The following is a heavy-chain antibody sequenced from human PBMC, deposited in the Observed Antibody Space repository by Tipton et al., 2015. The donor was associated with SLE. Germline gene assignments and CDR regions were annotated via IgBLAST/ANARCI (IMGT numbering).Heavy chain of an antibody. J-gene: IGHJ4*02. CDR2: MYYSGNT. CDR3: ARSWNDAPPDLGY. Sequence: TLSLTCTVSDSISSYFWSWVRQPPGKGLEWIGYMYYSGNTKYSPSLKGRVTISIDTSTNHFSLKLRSVTAADTAVYYCARSWNDAPPDLGYWGQGTLVTVSS. V-gene: IGHV4-59*01. D-gene: IGHD1-1*01. CDR1: DSISSYF.